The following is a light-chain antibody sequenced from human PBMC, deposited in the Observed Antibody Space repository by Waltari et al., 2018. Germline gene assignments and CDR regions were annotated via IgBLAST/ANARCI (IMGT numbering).Light chain of an antibody. V-gene: IGKV3-15*01. CDR2: GAS. CDR1: QSVSSN. CDR3: QQYNNWPLT. J-gene: IGKJ4*01. Sequence: EIVMTPSPATLSVSPGERATLSCRASQSVSSNLAWYQQKPGQAPRLLIYGASTRATGIPARFSGSGSGTEFTLTISSLQSEDFAVYYCQQYNNWPLTFGGGTKVEIK.